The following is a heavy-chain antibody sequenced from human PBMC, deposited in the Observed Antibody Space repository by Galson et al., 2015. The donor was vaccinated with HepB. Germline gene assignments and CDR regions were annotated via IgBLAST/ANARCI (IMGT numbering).Heavy chain of an antibody. J-gene: IGHJ5*02. CDR2: ISAYNSNT. CDR1: GYTFTSYG. Sequence: SVKVSCKASGYTFTSYGISWVRQAPGQGLEWMGWISAYNSNTNDAQKLQGRVTMTTDTSTSTAYMELRSLRSDDTAVYYCAREAPGIAASGDNWFDPWGQGTLVTVSS. CDR3: AREAPGIAASGDNWFDP. D-gene: IGHD6-13*01. V-gene: IGHV1-18*04.